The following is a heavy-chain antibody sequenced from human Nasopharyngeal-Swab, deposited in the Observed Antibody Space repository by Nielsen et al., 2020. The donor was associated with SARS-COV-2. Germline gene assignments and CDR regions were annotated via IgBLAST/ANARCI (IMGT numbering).Heavy chain of an antibody. CDR2: ISGSGGST. D-gene: IGHD3-16*01. V-gene: IGHV3-23*01. J-gene: IGHJ4*02. CDR3: AKDQHSGGFDY. Sequence: SCKASGGTFSSYAMSWVRQAPGKGLEWVSAISGSGGSTYYADSVKGRFTISRDNSKNTLYLQMNSLRAEDTAVYYCAKDQHSGGFDYWGQRTLVTVSS. CDR1: GGTFSSYA.